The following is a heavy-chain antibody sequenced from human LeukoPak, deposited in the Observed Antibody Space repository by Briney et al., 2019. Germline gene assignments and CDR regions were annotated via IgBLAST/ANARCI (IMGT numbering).Heavy chain of an antibody. Sequence: PSQTLSLTCTVSGGSISSGSYYWSWIRQPAGKGLEWIGRIYTSGSTNYNPSLKSRVTISVDTSKNQFSLKLSSVTAADTAVYYCASTARERHYDFWSGYYLGSGGYYYYYMDVWGKGTTVTVSS. D-gene: IGHD3-3*01. CDR1: GGSISSGSYY. J-gene: IGHJ6*03. CDR2: IYTSGST. V-gene: IGHV4-61*02. CDR3: ASTARERHYDFWSGYYLGSGGYYYYYMDV.